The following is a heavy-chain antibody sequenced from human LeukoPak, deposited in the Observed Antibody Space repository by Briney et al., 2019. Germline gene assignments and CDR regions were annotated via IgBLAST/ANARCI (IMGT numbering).Heavy chain of an antibody. V-gene: IGHV3-15*01. Sequence: PGGSLRLSCAPSGFTFSNAWMSWVRQVPGKGLEWVGRIKSKADGGTTDYAAPVRGRFTISRDDSKNTLDLQMNSLKTEDTAVYYCAKELGSSWYSYFDYWGQGTLVTVSS. CDR3: AKELGSSWYSYFDY. CDR2: IKSKADGGTT. CDR1: GFTFSNAW. J-gene: IGHJ4*02. D-gene: IGHD6-13*01.